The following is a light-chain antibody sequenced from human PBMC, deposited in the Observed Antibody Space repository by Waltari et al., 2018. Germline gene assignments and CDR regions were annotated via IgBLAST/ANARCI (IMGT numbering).Light chain of an antibody. J-gene: IGKJ1*01. CDR1: QSVRRT. CDR2: DAS. CDR3: QKYETLPAT. V-gene: IGKV3-20*01. Sequence: EIVLTQSPGTLSLSPGERAPLTFRASQSVRRTLAWYQQKPGQAPKLLIYDASTRDTGIPDRFSGSGSGTDFSLTISRLEPEDFAVYYCQKYETLPATFGQGTKVEIK.